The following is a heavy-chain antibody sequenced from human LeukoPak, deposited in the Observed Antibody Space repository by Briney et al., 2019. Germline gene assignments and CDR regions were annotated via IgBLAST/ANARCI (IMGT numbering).Heavy chain of an antibody. V-gene: IGHV4-34*01. Sequence: SETLSLTCAVYGGSFSGYYWSWIRQPPGKGLEWIGEINHSGSTNYNPSLKSRVTISVDTSKNQFSLKLSSVTAADTAVYYCARGVTIFGEVIIPYYAFDIWGQGTMVTVSS. CDR1: GGSFSGYY. J-gene: IGHJ3*02. D-gene: IGHD3-3*01. CDR2: INHSGST. CDR3: ARGVTIFGEVIIPYYAFDI.